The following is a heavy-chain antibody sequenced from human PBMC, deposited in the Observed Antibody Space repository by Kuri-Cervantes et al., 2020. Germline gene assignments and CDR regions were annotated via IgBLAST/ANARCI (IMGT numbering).Heavy chain of an antibody. V-gene: IGHV3-23*01. D-gene: IGHD4-17*01. CDR3: AKDSYGDLDY. CDR1: GFTFSSYA. Sequence: GESLKISCAASGFTFSSYAMSWVRQAPGKGLEWVSAISGSGGSTYYADSVKGRFTNSRDNSKNSLYLQMNSLRAEDTALYYCAKDSYGDLDYWGQGTLVTVSS. J-gene: IGHJ4*02. CDR2: ISGSGGST.